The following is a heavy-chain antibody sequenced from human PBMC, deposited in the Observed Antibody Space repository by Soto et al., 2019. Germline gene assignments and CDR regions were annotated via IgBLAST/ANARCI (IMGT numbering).Heavy chain of an antibody. V-gene: IGHV3-7*03. CDR3: AGWGGHDYNY. J-gene: IGHJ4*02. D-gene: IGHD4-4*01. CDR2: INPDGNVG. Sequence: EVQLLGSGGGLFKPGGSLSLSGVGLEFPFITNWMNWVRQAPGKGLEWVANINPDGNVGTYVDSVRGRFTTSRDNAKNSLYLQMNSLRADDTAVYFCAGWGGHDYNYWGQGIMVTVSS. CDR1: EFPFITNW.